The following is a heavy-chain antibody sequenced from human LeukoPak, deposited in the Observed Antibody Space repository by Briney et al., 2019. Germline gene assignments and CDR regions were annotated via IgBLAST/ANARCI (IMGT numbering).Heavy chain of an antibody. CDR3: AKELTVGTTSKNLDY. CDR2: IRYDGSNE. CDR1: GFTFSDYG. D-gene: IGHD1-26*01. V-gene: IGHV3-30*02. Sequence: PGGSPRLSCAASGFTFSDYGMHWVRQAPGKGLEWVALIRYDGSNEYYADSVEGRFTISRDSSRSTLYLQMNSLRAEDTAVYYCAKELTVGTTSKNLDYWGQGTLVTVSS. J-gene: IGHJ4*02.